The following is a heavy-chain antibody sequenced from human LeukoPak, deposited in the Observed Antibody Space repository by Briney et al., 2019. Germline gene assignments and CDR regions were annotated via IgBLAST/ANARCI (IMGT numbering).Heavy chain of an antibody. CDR2: IYYSGST. CDR3: ARDRRTVTTHYYYYYGMVV. Sequence: PSETLSLTCTVSGGSISSYYWSWIRQPPGKGLEWIGYIYYSGSTNYNPSLKSRVTISVDTSKNQFSLKLSSVTAADTAVYYCARDRRTVTTHYYYYYGMVVWGQGTTVTVSS. CDR1: GGSISSYY. D-gene: IGHD4-17*01. J-gene: IGHJ6*02. V-gene: IGHV4-59*01.